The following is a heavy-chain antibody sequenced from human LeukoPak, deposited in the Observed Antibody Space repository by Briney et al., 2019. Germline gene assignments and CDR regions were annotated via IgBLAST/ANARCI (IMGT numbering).Heavy chain of an antibody. CDR3: AGQRITIFGVGPDDW. D-gene: IGHD3-3*01. V-gene: IGHV4-4*07. CDR2: IYTSGST. Sequence: SETLSLTCTVSGGSISSYYWSWIRQPAGKGLEWIGRIYTSGSTNYNPSLKSRVTMSVDTSKNQFSLKLSSVTAVDTAVYYCAGQRITIFGVGPDDWWGQGTLVTVSS. CDR1: GGSISSYY. J-gene: IGHJ4*02.